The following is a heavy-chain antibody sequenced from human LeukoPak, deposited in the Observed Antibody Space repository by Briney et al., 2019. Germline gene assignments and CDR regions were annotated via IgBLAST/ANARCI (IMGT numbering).Heavy chain of an antibody. Sequence: PGGSLRLSCAASGFTVSSNYMSWVRQAPGKGLEWVSVIYSGGSTYYEDSVKGRFTISRDNSKNTLYLQMNSLRAEDTAVYYCASGVNIVATIVDYEGQGTLVTVSA. CDR3: ASGVNIVATIVDY. D-gene: IGHD5-12*01. V-gene: IGHV3-53*01. CDR1: GFTVSSNY. J-gene: IGHJ4*02. CDR2: IYSGGST.